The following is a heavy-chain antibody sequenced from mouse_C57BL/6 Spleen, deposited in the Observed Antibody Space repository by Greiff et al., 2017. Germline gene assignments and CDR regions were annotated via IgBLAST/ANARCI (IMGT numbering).Heavy chain of an antibody. CDR3: ARYFDV. Sequence: EVKVVESGGGLVKPGGSLKLSCAASGFTFSDYGMHWVRQAPETGLEWVAYISSGSSTIYYADTVKGRYTLSRDNAKNTLFLQMTSLGAEDRAMYYCARYFDVWGTGTTVTVSS. J-gene: IGHJ1*03. V-gene: IGHV5-17*01. CDR2: ISSGSSTI. CDR1: GFTFSDYG.